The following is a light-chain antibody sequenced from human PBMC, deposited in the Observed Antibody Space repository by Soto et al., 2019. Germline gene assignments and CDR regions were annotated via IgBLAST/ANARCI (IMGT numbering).Light chain of an antibody. Sequence: QSALTQPASVSGSPGQSITISCTGTNSDVGAYSYVSWYQQYPGKAPILLIYDVGARPSGISDRFSGSKSGNTASLTISGLQAEDEADYYCSSYTAFTTYVFGSGTKLTVL. V-gene: IGLV2-14*03. CDR3: SSYTAFTTYV. CDR2: DVG. CDR1: NSDVGAYSY. J-gene: IGLJ1*01.